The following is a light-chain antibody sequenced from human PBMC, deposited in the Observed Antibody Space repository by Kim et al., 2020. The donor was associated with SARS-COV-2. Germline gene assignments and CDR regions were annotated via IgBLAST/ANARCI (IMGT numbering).Light chain of an antibody. J-gene: IGKJ4*01. Sequence: EIVLTQSPATLSLSPGERATLSCRASQSVSSYLAWYQQKPGQAPRLLIYDASNRTTGIPARFSGSSSGTDFTLTISSLEPEDFAVYYCRQRSGRPPGITVGGGTKV. V-gene: IGKV3-11*01. CDR2: DAS. CDR3: RQRSGRPPGIT. CDR1: QSVSSY.